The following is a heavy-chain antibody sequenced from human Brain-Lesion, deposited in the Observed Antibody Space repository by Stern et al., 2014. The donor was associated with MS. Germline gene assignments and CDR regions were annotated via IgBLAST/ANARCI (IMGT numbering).Heavy chain of an antibody. CDR3: ARFPANRPHVFDS. CDR1: GGSISSSNW. J-gene: IGHJ4*02. V-gene: IGHV4-4*02. CDR2: SDHSGST. Sequence: QVQLVQSGPGLVKPSGTLSLTCAVSGGSISSSNWWSWVRQSPGKGLEWIGESDHSGSTIYNPSLKSRVTVSVDKSKNRFSPNLRSVPAADTAVYFCARFPANRPHVFDSWGQGTLVTVSS.